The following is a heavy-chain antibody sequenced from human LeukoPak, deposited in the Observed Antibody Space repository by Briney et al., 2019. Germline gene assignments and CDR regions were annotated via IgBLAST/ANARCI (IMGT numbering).Heavy chain of an antibody. CDR3: ARNEVVPAAMRDYYYYYGMDV. CDR2: HYYSGST. CDR1: GGSISSGSYW. D-gene: IGHD2-2*01. Sequence: PSQTLSLTCTVSGGSISSGSYWWRWLRQHPERGLECIGYHYYSGSTYYNPSLKSRVTISVDTSKNQFSLKLSSVTAADTAVYYCARNEVVPAAMRDYYYYYGMDVWGQGTTVTVSS. V-gene: IGHV4-31*03. J-gene: IGHJ6*02.